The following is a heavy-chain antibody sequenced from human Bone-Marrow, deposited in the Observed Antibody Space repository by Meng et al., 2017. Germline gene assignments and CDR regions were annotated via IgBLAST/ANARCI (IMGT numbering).Heavy chain of an antibody. CDR2: INSDGTT. CDR1: GFTFRSYW. J-gene: IGHJ5*02. V-gene: IGHV3-74*01. D-gene: IGHD6-13*01. CDR3: VRDRQQTNWFDP. Sequence: EVQLVESGGGLVQPGCSLRLSCAASGFTFRSYWMHWVRQAPGKGLAWVSRINSDGTTSYADSVKGRFTISRDNAKNTLDLQMNSLRAEDTAVYYCVRDRQQTNWFDPWGQGTLVTVSS.